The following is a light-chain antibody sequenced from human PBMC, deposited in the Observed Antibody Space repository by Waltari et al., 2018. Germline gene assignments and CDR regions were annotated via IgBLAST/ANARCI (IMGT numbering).Light chain of an antibody. CDR2: STS. V-gene: IGLV7-43*01. Sequence: QTVVTQEPSLPVSPGGTVTPTCASSTCAVTATYYANWFPQKPGQSPTSLIYSTSEKHSWTPARFSGSLLGGKATLTLSGGRPEDEADYYCLLYYRGSWVFGGGTKLTVL. CDR3: LLYYRGSWV. J-gene: IGLJ2*01. CDR1: TCAVTATYY.